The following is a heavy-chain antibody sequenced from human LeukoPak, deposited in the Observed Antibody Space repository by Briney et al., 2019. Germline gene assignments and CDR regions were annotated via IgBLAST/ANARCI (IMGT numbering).Heavy chain of an antibody. Sequence: PGGSLRLSCEASGFIFTDYWMTWARQAPGKGLEWVANTNKDGSDKWYVDSVKGRFTISRDNAKNSLYLQMNSLKAGDTALYYCVRDGNDGLNDWEYWGQGALVTVSS. V-gene: IGHV3-7*03. CDR1: GFIFTDYW. CDR3: VRDGNDGLNDWEY. J-gene: IGHJ1*01. CDR2: TNKDGSDK. D-gene: IGHD1-1*01.